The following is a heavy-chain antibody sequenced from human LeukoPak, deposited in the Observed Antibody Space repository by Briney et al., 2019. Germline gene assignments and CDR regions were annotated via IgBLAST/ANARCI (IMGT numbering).Heavy chain of an antibody. V-gene: IGHV1-46*03. Sequence: ASVKVSRKASGHTFTSNFVHWVRQAPGQGLEWMAVLNPSDGDTTYAQKFQGRITMTRDTSTGTVYMELSSLRSEDTAVYYCAGETDAFDYWGQGTLVTVSS. J-gene: IGHJ4*02. CDR3: AGETDAFDY. CDR2: LNPSDGDT. CDR1: GHTFTSNF.